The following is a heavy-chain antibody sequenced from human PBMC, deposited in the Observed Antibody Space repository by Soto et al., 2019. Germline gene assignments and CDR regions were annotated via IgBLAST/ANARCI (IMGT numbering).Heavy chain of an antibody. CDR3: ARGRPYYDFWSGYQYYFDY. Sequence: PSETLSLTCAVYGGSFSGYYWSRIRQPPGKGLEWIGEINHSGSTNYNPSLKSRVTISVDTSKNQFSLKLSSVTAADTAVYYCARGRPYYDFWSGYQYYFDYWGQGTLVTVSS. D-gene: IGHD3-3*01. CDR2: INHSGST. CDR1: GGSFSGYY. V-gene: IGHV4-34*01. J-gene: IGHJ4*02.